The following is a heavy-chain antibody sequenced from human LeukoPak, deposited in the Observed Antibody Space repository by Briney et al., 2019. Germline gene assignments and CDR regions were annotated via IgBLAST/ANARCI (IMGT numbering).Heavy chain of an antibody. Sequence: GGSLRLSCIVSASTINTYGSHWFRQVPGKGPEWLAFIGHDGNYKHYGDSVRGRFSISRDNSKNTVYLEMDSLRADDTALYHCAKDLSYSYGIWGQGTKVTVSS. V-gene: IGHV3-30*02. CDR1: ASTINTYG. J-gene: IGHJ3*02. CDR2: IGHDGNYK. CDR3: AKDLSYSYGI. D-gene: IGHD2-15*01.